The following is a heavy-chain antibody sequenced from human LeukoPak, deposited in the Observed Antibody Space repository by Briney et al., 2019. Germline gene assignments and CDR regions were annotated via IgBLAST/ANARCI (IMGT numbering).Heavy chain of an antibody. V-gene: IGHV4-39*07. CDR3: ARDWNWFDP. Sequence: SETLSLTCTVSGGSISSSSYYWGWIRQPPGKGLEWIGSIYYSGSTYYNPSLKSRVTISVDTSKNQFSLKLSSVTAADTAVYYCARDWNWFDPWGQGTLVTVSS. J-gene: IGHJ5*02. CDR1: GGSISSSSYY. CDR2: IYYSGST.